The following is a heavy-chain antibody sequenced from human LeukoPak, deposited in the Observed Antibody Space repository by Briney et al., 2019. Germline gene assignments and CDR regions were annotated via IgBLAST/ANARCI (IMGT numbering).Heavy chain of an antibody. CDR2: IIPIFGTA. CDR1: GGTFSGYA. Sequence: ASVKVSCKASGGTFSGYAISWVRQAPGQGLEWMGGIIPIFGTANYAQKFQGRVTITADKSTSTAYMELSSLRSEDTAVYYCAIWFGELSDVNYWGQGTLVTVSS. D-gene: IGHD3-10*01. CDR3: AIWFGELSDVNY. V-gene: IGHV1-69*06. J-gene: IGHJ4*02.